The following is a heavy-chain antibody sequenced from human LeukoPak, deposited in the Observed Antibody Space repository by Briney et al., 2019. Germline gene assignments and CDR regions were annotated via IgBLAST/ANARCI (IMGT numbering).Heavy chain of an antibody. CDR3: AKVAQDSSSWYGEAYYFDY. V-gene: IGHV3-9*03. CDR2: ISWNSGSI. J-gene: IGHJ4*02. D-gene: IGHD6-13*01. CDR1: GFTFDDYA. Sequence: GGSLRLSCAASGFTFDDYAMHWVRQAPGKGLEWVSGISWNSGSIGYADSVKGRFTISRDNAKNSLYLQMNSLRAGDMALYYCAKVAQDSSSWYGEAYYFDYWGQGTLVTVSS.